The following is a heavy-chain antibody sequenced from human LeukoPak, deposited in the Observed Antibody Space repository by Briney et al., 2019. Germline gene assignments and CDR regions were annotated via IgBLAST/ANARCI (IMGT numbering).Heavy chain of an antibody. D-gene: IGHD5-12*01. Sequence: PGALVKVSCKASGYTFTGYYMHWVRQAPGQGLEWMGWINPNSGGTNYAQKFQGRVTMTRDTSISTAYMELSRLRSDDTAVYYCARDTGTRSGYGGWGQGTLVTVSS. CDR1: GYTFTGYY. V-gene: IGHV1-2*02. J-gene: IGHJ4*02. CDR3: ARDTGTRSGYGG. CDR2: INPNSGGT.